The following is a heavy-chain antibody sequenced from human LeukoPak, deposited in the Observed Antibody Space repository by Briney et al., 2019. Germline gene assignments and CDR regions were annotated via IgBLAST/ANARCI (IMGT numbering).Heavy chain of an antibody. D-gene: IGHD2-21*02. J-gene: IGHJ6*02. CDR1: GGTFSSYA. CDR2: IIPIFGIA. CDR3: ASGGYCGGDCYSHFRYYGMDV. V-gene: IGHV1-69*04. Sequence: SVKVSCKASGGTFSSYAISWVRQAPGQGLEWMGRIIPIFGIAYYAQKFQGRVTITADKSTSTAYMELSSLRSEDTAVYYCASGGYCGGDCYSHFRYYGMDVWGQGTTVTVSS.